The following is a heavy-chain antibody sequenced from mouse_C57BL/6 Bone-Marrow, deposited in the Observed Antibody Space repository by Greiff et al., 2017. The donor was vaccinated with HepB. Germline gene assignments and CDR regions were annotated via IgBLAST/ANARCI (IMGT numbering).Heavy chain of an antibody. D-gene: IGHD1-1*01. CDR2: TFYSGFT. Sequence: EVQGVESGPSLVRPSQTLSLTCTVTGFSINSDCYWFWIRQFPGNKLEYIGYTFYSGFTYYNPSLECRTYITRDTSKNQFSLKLSSVTTEDTATYYCARGGSSYAMDYWGQGTSVTVSS. CDR1: GFSINSDCY. J-gene: IGHJ4*01. CDR3: ARGGSSYAMDY. V-gene: IGHV3-3*01.